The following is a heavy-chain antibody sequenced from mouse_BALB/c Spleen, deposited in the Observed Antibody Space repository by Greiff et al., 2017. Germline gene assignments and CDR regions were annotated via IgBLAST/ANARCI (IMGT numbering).Heavy chain of an antibody. CDR3: ARDYYGPDY. D-gene: IGHD2-1*01. Sequence: DVKLVESGGGLVQPGGSLKLSCAASGFTLSSYGMSWVRQTPDKRLELVATINSNGGSTYYPDSVKGRFTISRDNAKNTLYLQMSSLKSEDTAMYYCARDYYGPDYWGQGTTLTVSS. J-gene: IGHJ2*01. CDR2: INSNGGST. CDR1: GFTLSSYG. V-gene: IGHV5-6-3*01.